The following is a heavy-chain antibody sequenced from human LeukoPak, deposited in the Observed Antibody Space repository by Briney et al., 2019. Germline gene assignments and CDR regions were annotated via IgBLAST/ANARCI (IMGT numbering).Heavy chain of an antibody. V-gene: IGHV3-21*01. CDR2: ISSSSSYI. Sequence: GGSLRLSCAASGFTSSSYSMNWVRQAPGKGLEWVSSISSSSSYIYYADSVKGRFTISRDNAKNSLYLQMNSLRAEGTAVYYCARDRRHGSSYYGMDVWGKGTTVTVSS. J-gene: IGHJ6*04. D-gene: IGHD3-10*01. CDR3: ARDRRHGSSYYGMDV. CDR1: GFTSSSYS.